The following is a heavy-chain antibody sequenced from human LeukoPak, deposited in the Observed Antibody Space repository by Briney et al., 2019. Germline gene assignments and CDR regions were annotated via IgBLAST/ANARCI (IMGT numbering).Heavy chain of an antibody. J-gene: IGHJ3*01. V-gene: IGHV3-48*01. Sequence: GGSLRLSCAASGFTFTTYSMNWVRQAPGKGLEWVSYISSSGSTIYYADSVKGRFTISRDNAKNSLYLQMDSLRAKDTAVYYCARATTGGDFDLWGQGALVSVSS. CDR2: ISSSGSTI. D-gene: IGHD1/OR15-1a*01. CDR1: GFTFTTYS. CDR3: ARATTGGDFDL.